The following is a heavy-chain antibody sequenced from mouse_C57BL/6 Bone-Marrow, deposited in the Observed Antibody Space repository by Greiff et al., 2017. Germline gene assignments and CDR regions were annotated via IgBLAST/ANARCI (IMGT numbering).Heavy chain of an antibody. J-gene: IGHJ3*01. Sequence: QVQLKESGAELARPGASVKLSCKASGYTFTSYGISWVKQRTGQGLEWIGEIYPRSGNTYYNEKFKGKATLTADKSSSTAYMEHRSLTSEDSAVYFCAREGAYYSNYLAWFAYWGQGTLVTVSA. D-gene: IGHD2-5*01. V-gene: IGHV1-81*01. CDR1: GYTFTSYG. CDR3: AREGAYYSNYLAWFAY. CDR2: IYPRSGNT.